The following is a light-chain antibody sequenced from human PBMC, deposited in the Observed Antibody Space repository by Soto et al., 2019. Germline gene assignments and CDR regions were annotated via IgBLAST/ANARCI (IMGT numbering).Light chain of an antibody. Sequence: QSALTQPASVSGSPGQSITISCTGTSSDVGAYNFVSWHQQHTGKAPKLMNYNVYDRPSGISYRFSGSKYGNTASLTFSGLQGEDEADYYCGAYTVSRTYVFGTGTKLTVL. CDR1: SSDVGAYNF. V-gene: IGLV2-14*03. CDR2: NVY. J-gene: IGLJ1*01. CDR3: GAYTVSRTYV.